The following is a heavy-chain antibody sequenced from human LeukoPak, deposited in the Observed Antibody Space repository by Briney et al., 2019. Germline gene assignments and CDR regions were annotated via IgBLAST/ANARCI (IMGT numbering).Heavy chain of an antibody. V-gene: IGHV3-30*02. J-gene: IGHJ4*02. CDR3: AKDQRRGYSFGYKASPLDY. Sequence: PWGSLRLSCAASGFTFSSYGMHWVRQAPGKGLEWVAFIRYDGSKKYYADSVKGRFTISRDNSKNSLFLQMNSLRIEDTAVHYCAKDQRRGYSFGYKASPLDYWGQGTLVTVSS. CDR2: IRYDGSKK. D-gene: IGHD5-18*01. CDR1: GFTFSSYG.